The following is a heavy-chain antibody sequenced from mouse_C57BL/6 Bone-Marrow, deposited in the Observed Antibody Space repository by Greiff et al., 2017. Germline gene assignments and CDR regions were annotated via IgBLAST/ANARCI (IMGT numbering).Heavy chain of an antibody. CDR2: IRNKANGYTT. J-gene: IGHJ1*03. D-gene: IGHD1-1*01. Sequence: EVKGVESGGGLVQPGGSLSLSCAASGFTFTDYYMSWVRKPPGKELEWLGFIRNKANGYTTEYSESVKGRFTISRDNSHSILYLEMNALRSDDSATYYCARPFYYGSSYEWYFDVWGTGTTVTVSS. CDR1: GFTFTDYY. CDR3: ARPFYYGSSYEWYFDV. V-gene: IGHV7-3*01.